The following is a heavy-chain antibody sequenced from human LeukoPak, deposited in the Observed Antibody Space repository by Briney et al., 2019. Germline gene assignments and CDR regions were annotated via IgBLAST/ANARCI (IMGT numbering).Heavy chain of an antibody. CDR2: IIPSFGSA. V-gene: IGHV1-69*05. J-gene: IGHJ4*02. D-gene: IGHD3-22*01. CDR3: ATPHYYYDSSGYYYYYFDY. CDR1: GGTLKSYA. Sequence: SVKVSCKASGGTLKSYAINWVGQAPGQGLEWMGGIIPSFGSANYAQKFQGRVTITTDESTSTAYMELSSLRSEDTAVYYCATPHYYYDSSGYYYYYFDYWGQGTLVTVSS.